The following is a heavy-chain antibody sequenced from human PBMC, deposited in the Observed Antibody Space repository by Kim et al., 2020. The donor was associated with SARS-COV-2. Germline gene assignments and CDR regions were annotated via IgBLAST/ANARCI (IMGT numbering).Heavy chain of an antibody. CDR3: ARTGYYDSSGYAIFFDY. D-gene: IGHD3-22*01. Sequence: LKSRVTISVDTSKNQFSLKLSSVTAADTAVYYCARTGYYDSSGYAIFFDYWGQGTLVTVSS. J-gene: IGHJ4*02. V-gene: IGHV4-59*01.